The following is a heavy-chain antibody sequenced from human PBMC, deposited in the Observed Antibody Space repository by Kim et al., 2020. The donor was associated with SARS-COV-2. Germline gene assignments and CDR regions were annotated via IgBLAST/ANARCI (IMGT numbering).Heavy chain of an antibody. CDR3: ARGRYSSSWYGPHWYFDL. CDR2: INHSGST. Sequence: SETLSLICAVYGGSFSGYYWSWIRQPPGKGLEWIGEINHSGSTNYNPSLKSRVTISVDTSKNQFSLKLSSVTAADTAVYYCARGRYSSSWYGPHWYFDLWGRGTLVTVSS. CDR1: GGSFSGYY. J-gene: IGHJ2*01. V-gene: IGHV4-34*01. D-gene: IGHD6-13*01.